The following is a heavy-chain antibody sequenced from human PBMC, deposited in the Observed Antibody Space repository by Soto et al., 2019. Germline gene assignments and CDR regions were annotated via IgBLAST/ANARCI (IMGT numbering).Heavy chain of an antibody. CDR1: GFTFSSYG. CDR2: IWYDGSNK. Sequence: GGSLRLSCAASGFTFSSYGMHWVRQAPGKGLEWVAVIWYDGSNKYYADSVKGRFTISRDNSKNTLYLQMNSLRAEDTAVYYCARDYDFWSGYFGTALDYWGQGTLVTVSS. V-gene: IGHV3-33*01. CDR3: ARDYDFWSGYFGTALDY. D-gene: IGHD3-3*01. J-gene: IGHJ4*02.